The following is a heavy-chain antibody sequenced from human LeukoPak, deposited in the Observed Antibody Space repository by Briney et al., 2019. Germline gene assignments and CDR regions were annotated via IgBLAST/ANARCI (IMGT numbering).Heavy chain of an antibody. Sequence: GGSLRLSCAASGFTFSNYVMNWVRQAPGKGLEWVSAISGSGSSTYYADSVKGRFTISRDNSKNTLYLQMNSLRAEDTAVYYCAKTFCAGDCYSPYYFDYWGQGTLVTVSS. V-gene: IGHV3-23*01. D-gene: IGHD2-21*02. J-gene: IGHJ4*02. CDR1: GFTFSNYV. CDR3: AKTFCAGDCYSPYYFDY. CDR2: ISGSGSST.